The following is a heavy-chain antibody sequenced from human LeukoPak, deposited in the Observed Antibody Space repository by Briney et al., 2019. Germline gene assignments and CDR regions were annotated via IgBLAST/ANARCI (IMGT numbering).Heavy chain of an antibody. J-gene: IGHJ6*02. CDR2: IYTSGIT. CDR1: GASISSFF. V-gene: IGHV4-4*07. D-gene: IGHD1-14*01. CDR3: ARENNNLRPTDV. Sequence: SETLSLTCTVSGASISSFFWSWIRQPAGKGLEWIGRIYTSGITNYNPSLKSRVTMSVDTSKNQFSLNLTSVTAADTAVYYCARENNNLRPTDVWGQGTAVTVSS.